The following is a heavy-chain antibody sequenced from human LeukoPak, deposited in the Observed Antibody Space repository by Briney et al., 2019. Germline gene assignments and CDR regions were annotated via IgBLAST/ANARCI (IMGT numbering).Heavy chain of an antibody. CDR3: ARAPAHYYGGNDHYYVGESYFDY. CDR2: FSGSGGST. V-gene: IGHV3-23*01. CDR1: GFTFSSYG. Sequence: GSLRLSCAASGFTFSSYGMSWVRQAPGKGLDWVSAFSGSGGSTYYADSGKGRFTIARDKSTNTLYLQMNSLRAKVTAVYYCARAPAHYYGGNDHYYVGESYFDYWGQGTLVTVSS. J-gene: IGHJ4*02. D-gene: IGHD3-22*01.